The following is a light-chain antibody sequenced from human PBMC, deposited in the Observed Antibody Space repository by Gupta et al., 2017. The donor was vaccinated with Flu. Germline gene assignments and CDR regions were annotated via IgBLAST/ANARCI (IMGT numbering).Light chain of an antibody. Sequence: QSALTQPAPVSGSPGRSIPFSCSGTSIDVGRSYSVYWYQQHTDKAPKLIIFDVTKRPSGVSSRFSGSKSGKTASLTISGLQAEDETDYYCSSYTSCSTFYVFGTGTKVTVL. CDR2: DVT. CDR3: SSYTSCSTFYV. V-gene: IGLV2-14*01. J-gene: IGLJ1*01. CDR1: SIDVGRSYS.